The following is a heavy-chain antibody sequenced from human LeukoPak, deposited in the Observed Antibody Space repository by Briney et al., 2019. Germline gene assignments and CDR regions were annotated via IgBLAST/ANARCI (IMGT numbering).Heavy chain of an antibody. Sequence: PGGSLRLSCAASGFTFSSYSMNWVRQAPGKGLEWVSSISSSSSYIYYADSVKGRFTISRDNAKNSPYLQMNSLRAEDTAVYYCARDGSAAARTFDYWGQGTLVTVSS. CDR3: ARDGSAAARTFDY. J-gene: IGHJ4*02. CDR2: ISSSSSYI. V-gene: IGHV3-21*01. CDR1: GFTFSSYS. D-gene: IGHD6-13*01.